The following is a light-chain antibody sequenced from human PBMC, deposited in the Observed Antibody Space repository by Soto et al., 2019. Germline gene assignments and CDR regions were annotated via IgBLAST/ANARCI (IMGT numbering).Light chain of an antibody. V-gene: IGKV3D-15*01. CDR3: QQNDNWPPVT. CDR2: RAS. J-gene: IGKJ4*01. Sequence: EIVMTQSPSTLSVSPGEGGTLSCRASQNISRNLAWYQQRPGQAPRLLIYRASTRAPGIPARFTGGGSGTEFTLTIASLQPDDFAVYYCQQNDNWPPVTFGGGTRVEIK. CDR1: QNISRN.